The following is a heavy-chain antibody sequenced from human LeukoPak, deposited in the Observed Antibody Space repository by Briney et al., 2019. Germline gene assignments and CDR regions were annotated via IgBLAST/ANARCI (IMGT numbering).Heavy chain of an antibody. J-gene: IGHJ4*02. CDR3: ARRYCSGGNCYPYFDY. V-gene: IGHV4-59*01. CDR1: GGSISSYY. D-gene: IGHD2-15*01. Sequence: SETLSLTCTVSGGSISSYYWNWIRRPLGKGLEWIGYIYYSGSTNYNPSLKSRVTISVDTSKNQFSLKLSSVTAADTAVYYCARRYCSGGNCYPYFDYWGQGTLVTVSS. CDR2: IYYSGST.